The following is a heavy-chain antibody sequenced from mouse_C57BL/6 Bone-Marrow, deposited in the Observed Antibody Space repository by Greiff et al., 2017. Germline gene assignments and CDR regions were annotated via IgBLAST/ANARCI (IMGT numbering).Heavy chain of an antibody. CDR1: GFSFNTYA. CDR3: VAGPTPLGAMDY. J-gene: IGHJ4*01. D-gene: IGHD1-1*01. V-gene: IGHV10-1*01. Sequence: EVQRVESGGGLVQPKGSLKLSCAASGFSFNTYAMNWVRQAPGKGLEWVARIRSKSNNYATYYADSVKDRFTISRDDSESMLYLQMNNLKTEDTAMYYCVAGPTPLGAMDYWGQGTSVTVSS. CDR2: IRSKSNNYAT.